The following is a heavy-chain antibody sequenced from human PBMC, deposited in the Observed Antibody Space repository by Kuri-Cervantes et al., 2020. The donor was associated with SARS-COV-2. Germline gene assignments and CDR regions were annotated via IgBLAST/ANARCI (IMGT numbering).Heavy chain of an antibody. CDR3: AKGGMTTVTALDWYFDL. CDR2: IKQDGSEK. Sequence: GGSLRLSCAASGFTFSSYWMSWVRQAPGKGLEWVANIKQDGSEKYYVDSVKGRFTISRDNAKNSLYLQMNSLRAEDTAVYYCAKGGMTTVTALDWYFDLWGRGTLVTVSS. V-gene: IGHV3-7*05. D-gene: IGHD4-17*01. J-gene: IGHJ2*01. CDR1: GFTFSSYW.